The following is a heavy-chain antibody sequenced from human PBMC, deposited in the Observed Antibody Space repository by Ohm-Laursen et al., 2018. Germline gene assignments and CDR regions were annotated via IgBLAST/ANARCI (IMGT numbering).Heavy chain of an antibody. Sequence: SLRLSCAASGFTFSTYAMTWVRQAPGKGLEWVSSITSSGYSTYYADSVKGRFTISRDNSKNTLYLQMNSLRAEDTAVYYCARTSVVVPAAIQDYYYYGMDVWGQGTTVTVSS. CDR1: GFTFSTYA. D-gene: IGHD2-2*02. J-gene: IGHJ6*02. V-gene: IGHV3-23*01. CDR2: ITSSGYST. CDR3: ARTSVVVPAAIQDYYYYGMDV.